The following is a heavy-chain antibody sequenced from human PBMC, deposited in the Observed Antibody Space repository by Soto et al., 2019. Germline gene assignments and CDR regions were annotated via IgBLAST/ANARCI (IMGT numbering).Heavy chain of an antibody. CDR2: ISYDGSNK. CDR3: AKDLWYGYTQA. V-gene: IGHV3-30*18. Sequence: QVQRVESGGGVVQPGRSLRLSCAASGFTFSSYGMHWVRQAPGKGLEWVAVISYDGSNKYYADSLKGRFTISRDNSKITLYMQMDSLRAVDTAVSYCAKDLWYGYTQAWGQGTLVTVSS. J-gene: IGHJ5*02. D-gene: IGHD5-12*01. CDR1: GFTFSSYG.